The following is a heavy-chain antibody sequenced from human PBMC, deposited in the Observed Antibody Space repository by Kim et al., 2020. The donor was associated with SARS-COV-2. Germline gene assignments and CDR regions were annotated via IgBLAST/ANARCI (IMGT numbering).Heavy chain of an antibody. CDR2: ST. CDR3: ARNVDSGYDN. V-gene: IGHV1-46*01. J-gene: IGHJ4*02. D-gene: IGHD5-12*01. Sequence: STSYAQKFQGRLTMTRDTSTSTGYMELSSLRSEDTAVYYCARNVDSGYDNWGQGTLVTVSS.